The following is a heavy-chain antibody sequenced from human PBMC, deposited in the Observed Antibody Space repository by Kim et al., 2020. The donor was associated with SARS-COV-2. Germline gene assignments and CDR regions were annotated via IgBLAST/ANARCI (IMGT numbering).Heavy chain of an antibody. CDR3: ARDDPPLVAAAAMNWYFDL. CDR1: GFTFSSYS. D-gene: IGHD6-13*01. Sequence: GGSLRLSCAASGFTFSSYSMNWVRQAPGKGLEWVSSISSSSSYIYYADSVKGRFTISRDNAKNSLYLQMNSLRAEDTAVYYCARDDPPLVAAAAMNWYFDLWGRGTLVTVSS. J-gene: IGHJ2*01. CDR2: ISSSSSYI. V-gene: IGHV3-21*01.